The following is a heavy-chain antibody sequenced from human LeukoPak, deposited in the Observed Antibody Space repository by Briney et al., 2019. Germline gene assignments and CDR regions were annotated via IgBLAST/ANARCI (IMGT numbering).Heavy chain of an antibody. J-gene: IGHJ5*02. Sequence: SETLSLTCAVSGGSINSIYWWSWVRQPPGKGLGWIGEIQHSGNINYNLSLKSRVTISVDKSKNQFSLTVTSVTAADTAIYYCARNYESGYSIGPWGQGTLVTVSS. CDR3: ARNYESGYSIGP. V-gene: IGHV4-4*02. CDR1: GGSINSIYW. D-gene: IGHD3-3*01. CDR2: IQHSGNI.